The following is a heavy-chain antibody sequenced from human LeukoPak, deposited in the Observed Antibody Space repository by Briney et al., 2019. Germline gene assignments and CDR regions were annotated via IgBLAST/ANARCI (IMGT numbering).Heavy chain of an antibody. CDR2: IYSGGST. J-gene: IGHJ4*02. V-gene: IGHV3-53*01. CDR3: ASDQPDDSGGSPGGY. CDR1: GFTVSTNY. Sequence: GGSLRLSCAASGFTVSTNYMSGVRQAPGEGLEWGSVIYSGGSTYFANSVKGRFTNSRDNSKTRLYLQMNSLIAEDTTVYYFASDQPDDSGGSPGGYWGQGTLVTVSS. D-gene: IGHD4-23*01.